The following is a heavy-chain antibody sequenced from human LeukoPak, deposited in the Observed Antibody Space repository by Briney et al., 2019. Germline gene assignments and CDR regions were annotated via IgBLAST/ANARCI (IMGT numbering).Heavy chain of an antibody. CDR2: ISSSSSYI. CDR1: GFTFSSYS. Sequence: GGSLRLSCAASGFTFSSYSMNWVRQAPGKGLEWVSSISSSSSYIYHADSMKGRFTISRDNAKNSLYLQMSGLRGEDTAVYYCARGGYSYGFGFDYWGQGTLVTVSS. V-gene: IGHV3-21*01. CDR3: ARGGYSYGFGFDY. D-gene: IGHD5-18*01. J-gene: IGHJ4*02.